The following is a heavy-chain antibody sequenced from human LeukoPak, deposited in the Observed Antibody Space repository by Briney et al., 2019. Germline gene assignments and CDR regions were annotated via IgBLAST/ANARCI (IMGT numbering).Heavy chain of an antibody. D-gene: IGHD3-10*01. CDR1: GGSISTYY. CDR3: ARVGSYCFDF. CDR2: IDYSGTT. V-gene: IGHV4-59*01. J-gene: IGHJ4*02. Sequence: KPSETLSLTCTVSGGSISTYYWSWTRQPPEKGLEWIGYIDYSGTTNYNPSLKSRVTMSVDTSKHQFSLTLSSVTAADTAVYYCARVGSYCFDFWGQGTLVSVSS.